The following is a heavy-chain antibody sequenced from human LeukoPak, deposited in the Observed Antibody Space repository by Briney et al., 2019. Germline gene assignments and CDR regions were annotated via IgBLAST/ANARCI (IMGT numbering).Heavy chain of an antibody. V-gene: IGHV3-9*01. CDR3: AKDHQRYCSSTSCPDNWFDP. D-gene: IGHD2-2*01. Sequence: GGSLRLSCAASGFTFDDYAMHWVRQAPGKGLEWVSGISWNSGSIGYADSVKGRFTISRDNAKNSLYLQMNSLRAEDTALYYCAKDHQRYCSSTSCPDNWFDPWGQGTLVTVSS. CDR1: GFTFDDYA. CDR2: ISWNSGSI. J-gene: IGHJ5*02.